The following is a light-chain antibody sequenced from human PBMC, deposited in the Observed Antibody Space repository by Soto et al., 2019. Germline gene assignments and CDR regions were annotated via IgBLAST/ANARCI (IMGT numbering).Light chain of an antibody. CDR1: QSVSSY. J-gene: IGKJ4*01. CDR3: QPPRNRLT. CDR2: DAS. V-gene: IGKV3-11*01. Sequence: EIVLTQSPATLSLSPGERATLSCRASQSVSSYLAWYQQKPGQAPRLLIYDASNRATGIPARFSGSGSGTDFTLTISSLELYDFALYSSQPPRNRLTSLGRTQVDIK.